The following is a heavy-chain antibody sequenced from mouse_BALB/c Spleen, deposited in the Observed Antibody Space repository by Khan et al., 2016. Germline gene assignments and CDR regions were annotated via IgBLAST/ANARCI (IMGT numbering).Heavy chain of an antibody. D-gene: IGHD2-2*01. CDR2: IYPGNSDT. Sequence: VQLQQSGTVLARPGASVKMSCKASGYTFTSYWMPWVKQRPGQGLEWMGAIYPGNSDTSYNQTFNDTAKLTAVTSTSTAYMELISLTNEDSAVYYCTSCACGYDGAWFAYWGQGTLVTVSA. V-gene: IGHV1-5*01. CDR1: GYTFTSYW. J-gene: IGHJ3*01. CDR3: TSCACGYDGAWFAY.